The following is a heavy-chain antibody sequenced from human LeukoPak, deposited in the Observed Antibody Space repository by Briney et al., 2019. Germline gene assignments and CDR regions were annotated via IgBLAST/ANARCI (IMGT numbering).Heavy chain of an antibody. CDR2: VRSKANSYAT. CDR1: GFTFSNAW. Sequence: GGSLRLSCAASGFTFSNAWMSWVRQAPGKGLEWVGRVRSKANSYATAYAASVKGRFTISRDDSKNTAYLQMNSLKTEDTAVYYCTSTRYWGQGTLVTVSS. V-gene: IGHV3-73*01. CDR3: TSTRY. J-gene: IGHJ4*02.